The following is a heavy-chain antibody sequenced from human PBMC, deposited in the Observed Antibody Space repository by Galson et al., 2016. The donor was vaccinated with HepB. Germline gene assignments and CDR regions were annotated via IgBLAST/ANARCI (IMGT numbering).Heavy chain of an antibody. CDR3: ASGLTYDFWSASLGGY. J-gene: IGHJ4*02. V-gene: IGHV3-53*01. CDR1: GFTVSSNY. CDR2: IYIGGTT. D-gene: IGHD3-3*01. Sequence: SLRLSCAVSGFTVSSNYMSWVRQAPGKGLEWVSAIYIGGTTYYADSVKGRFTISRDNSKSTLYLQMNSLRAEDTAVYYCASGLTYDFWSASLGGYWGQGTLVIVSS.